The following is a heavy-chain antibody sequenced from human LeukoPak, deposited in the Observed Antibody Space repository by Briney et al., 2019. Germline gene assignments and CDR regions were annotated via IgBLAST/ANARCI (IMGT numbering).Heavy chain of an antibody. CDR2: ISSSSSYI. CDR1: GFTFSSYS. V-gene: IGHV3-21*01. Sequence: GGSLRLSCAAPGFTFSSYSMNWVRQAPGKGLEWVSSISSSSSYIYYADSVKGRFTISRDNAKNSLYLQMNSLRAEDTAVYYCARDSSGSGRHYYYMDVWGKGTTVTVSS. CDR3: ARDSSGSGRHYYYMDV. D-gene: IGHD3-10*01. J-gene: IGHJ6*03.